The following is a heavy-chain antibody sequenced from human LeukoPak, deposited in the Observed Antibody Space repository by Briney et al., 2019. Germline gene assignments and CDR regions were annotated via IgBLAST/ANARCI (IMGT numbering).Heavy chain of an antibody. Sequence: SETLSLTCAVYGGSFSGYYWSWIRQPPGKGLEWIGEINHSGSTNYNPSLKSRVTISVDTSKNQFSLKLSSVTAADTAVYYCARGGPDSYYFDYWGQGTLVTVSS. D-gene: IGHD1-14*01. CDR3: ARGGPDSYYFDY. J-gene: IGHJ4*02. CDR1: GGSFSGYY. CDR2: INHSGST. V-gene: IGHV4-34*01.